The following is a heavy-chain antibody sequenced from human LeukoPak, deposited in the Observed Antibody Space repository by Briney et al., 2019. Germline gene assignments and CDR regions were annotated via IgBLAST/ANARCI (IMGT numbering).Heavy chain of an antibody. V-gene: IGHV3-74*01. Sequence: GGSLRLSCAASGFTFSSYWMHWVRQAPGKGLVWVSHINTDGSYTRYADSVKGRFTIARDNAKSTLYLQMNSLRAEDTAVYYCARRSGIAVAGAFDYWGQGTLVTVSS. CDR1: GFTFSSYW. CDR2: INTDGSYT. J-gene: IGHJ4*02. CDR3: ARRSGIAVAGAFDY. D-gene: IGHD6-19*01.